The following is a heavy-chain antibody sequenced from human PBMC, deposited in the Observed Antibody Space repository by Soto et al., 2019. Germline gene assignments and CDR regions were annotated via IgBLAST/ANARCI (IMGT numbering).Heavy chain of an antibody. CDR1: GYSFTSYW. D-gene: IGHD3-22*01. Sequence: GESLKISCKGSGYSFTSYWIGWVRQMPGKGLEWMGIIYPGDSDTRYSPSFQGQVTISADKSISTAYLQWSSLKASDTAMYYCARQYSYYYDSSGARGWFDPWGQGTLVTVSS. CDR2: IYPGDSDT. V-gene: IGHV5-51*01. CDR3: ARQYSYYYDSSGARGWFDP. J-gene: IGHJ5*02.